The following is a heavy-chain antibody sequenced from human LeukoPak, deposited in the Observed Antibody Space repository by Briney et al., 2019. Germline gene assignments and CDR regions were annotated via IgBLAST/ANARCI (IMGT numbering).Heavy chain of an antibody. CDR2: IYYRGSA. D-gene: IGHD3-10*01. CDR1: GGHISSYY. V-gene: IGHV4-59*01. CDR3: ARAGVYYAAGSYLGY. Sequence: PSETLSLTCNVSGGHISSYYWSWIRQPPGKGLEWIGYIYYRGSASYNPSLKSRVTISVDTSKNQFSLKLTSVTAADTAVYYCARAGVYYAAGSYLGYWGQGTLVTVSS. J-gene: IGHJ4*02.